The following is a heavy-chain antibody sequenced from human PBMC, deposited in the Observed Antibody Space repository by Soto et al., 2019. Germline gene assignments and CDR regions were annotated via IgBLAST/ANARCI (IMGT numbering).Heavy chain of an antibody. V-gene: IGHV3-66*01. CDR1: GFSVSNLY. D-gene: IGHD3-3*01. Sequence: EVQLVESGGGLVQPGGSLRLSCAASGFSVSNLYMTWVRQAPGKGLEWVSVISSGGSTYYADSVKGRFTISRDNSKNTLSLEMKSLRAGDTAVYYCARDTLGGAYDFCHGGQGTLVTVSS. CDR3: ARDTLGGAYDFCH. J-gene: IGHJ4*02. CDR2: ISSGGST.